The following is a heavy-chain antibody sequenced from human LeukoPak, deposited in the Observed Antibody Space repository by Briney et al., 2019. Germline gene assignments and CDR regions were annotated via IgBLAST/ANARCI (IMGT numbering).Heavy chain of an antibody. Sequence: GGCLRLSCAASGFTFSTYAVSWVRQIPGKGLEWASAISGSDDGTYYADSVKGRFTISRDNSRNTLYLQMNTLIAEDTAVYFCAKSPVSSCRGSFCYPFDDWGQGGLVTVAS. CDR1: GFTFSTYA. V-gene: IGHV3-23*01. J-gene: IGHJ4*02. CDR3: AKSPVSSCRGSFCYPFDD. CDR2: ISGSDDGT. D-gene: IGHD2-15*01.